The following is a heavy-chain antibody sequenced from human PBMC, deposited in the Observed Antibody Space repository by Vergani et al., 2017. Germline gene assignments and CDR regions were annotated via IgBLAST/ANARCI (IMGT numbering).Heavy chain of an antibody. CDR2: ISWNSGSI. Sequence: EVQLLESGGDLVQPGGSLRLSCAASGFTFDDYAMHWVRQAPGKGLEWVSGISWNSGSIGYADSVKGRFTISRDNAKNSLYLQMNSLRAEDTALYYCAKELTGAFDYWGQGTLVTVSS. CDR3: AKELTGAFDY. D-gene: IGHD7-27*01. V-gene: IGHV3-9*01. J-gene: IGHJ4*02. CDR1: GFTFDDYA.